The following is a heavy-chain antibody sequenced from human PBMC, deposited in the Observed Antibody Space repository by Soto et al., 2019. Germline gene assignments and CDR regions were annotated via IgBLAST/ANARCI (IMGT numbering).Heavy chain of an antibody. Sequence: GESLKISCNGSGYSFTNYWIGWVGQMPGKGLEWMGIIYPGDSDTRYSPSFQGQVTISADKSISTAYLQWSSLKASDTAMYYCSRELYYDSSGYYLDFWGQGTMVTVSS. CDR3: SRELYYDSSGYYLDF. CDR2: IYPGDSDT. J-gene: IGHJ4*01. D-gene: IGHD3-22*01. V-gene: IGHV5-51*01. CDR1: GYSFTNYW.